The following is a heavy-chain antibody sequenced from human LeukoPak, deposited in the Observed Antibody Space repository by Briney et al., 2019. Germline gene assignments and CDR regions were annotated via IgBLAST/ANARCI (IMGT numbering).Heavy chain of an antibody. V-gene: IGHV1-69*13. D-gene: IGHD6-13*01. CDR2: IIPIFGTA. CDR1: GGTFSSYA. J-gene: IGHJ5*02. Sequence: SVKVSCKASGGTFSSYAISWVRQAPGQGPEWMGGIIPIFGTANYAQKFQGRVTITADESTSTAYMELSSLRSEDTAVYYCARDRAYSSSWFDPWGQGTLVTVSS. CDR3: ARDRAYSSSWFDP.